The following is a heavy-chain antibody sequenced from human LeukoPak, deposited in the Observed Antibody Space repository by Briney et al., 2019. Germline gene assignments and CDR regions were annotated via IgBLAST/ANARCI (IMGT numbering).Heavy chain of an antibody. Sequence: ASVKVSCKASGYTFTSYGISWVRQAPGQGLEWMGWISAYNGNTNYAQKLQGRVTMTRDTSTSTVYMELSSLRSEDTAVYYCAREAPGYSYGNPTWFDPWGQGTLVIVSS. J-gene: IGHJ5*02. V-gene: IGHV1-18*01. D-gene: IGHD5-18*01. CDR1: GYTFTSYG. CDR3: AREAPGYSYGNPTWFDP. CDR2: ISAYNGNT.